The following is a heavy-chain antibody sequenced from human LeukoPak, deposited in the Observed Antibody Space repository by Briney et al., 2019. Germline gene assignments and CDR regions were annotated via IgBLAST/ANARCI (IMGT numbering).Heavy chain of an antibody. CDR2: INQDGSDK. Sequence: GGSLRLSCATSGFTFSSYWMGWVRQAPGEGLGWVANINQDGSDKYYVDSVKGRFTISRDNAKNSLYLQMNSLRAEDTAVYFCARTYPGIALAGTFDHWGQGTRVTFSS. V-gene: IGHV3-7*01. CDR3: ARTYPGIALAGTFDH. CDR1: GFTFSSYW. J-gene: IGHJ4*02. D-gene: IGHD6-19*01.